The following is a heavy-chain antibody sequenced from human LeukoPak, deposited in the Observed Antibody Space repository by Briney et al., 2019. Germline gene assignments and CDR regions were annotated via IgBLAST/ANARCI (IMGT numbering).Heavy chain of an antibody. V-gene: IGHV4-61*02. CDR3: ARDQEYSIQLDY. D-gene: IGHD6-6*01. J-gene: IGHJ4*02. CDR1: GGSISSGSYY. CDR2: IYTSGST. Sequence: SQTLSLTCTVSGGSISSGSYYWSWIRQPAGKGLEWIGRIYTSGSTNYNPSLKSRVTISVDTSKNQFSLKLSSVTAADTAVYYCARDQEYSIQLDYWCQGTLVTVSS.